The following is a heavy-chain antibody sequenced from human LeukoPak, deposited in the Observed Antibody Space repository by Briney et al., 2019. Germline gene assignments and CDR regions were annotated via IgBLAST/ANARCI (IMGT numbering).Heavy chain of an antibody. Sequence: PGGSLRLSCAASGFTFDDYAMSWVRQAPGKGLEWVSAISGSGGSTYYADSVKGRFTISRDNSKNTLYLQMNSLRDEDTAVYYCARDAAPNYYGSGSYPSDAFDIWGQGTMVTVSS. D-gene: IGHD3-10*01. CDR3: ARDAAPNYYGSGSYPSDAFDI. CDR1: GFTFDDYA. CDR2: ISGSGGST. V-gene: IGHV3-23*01. J-gene: IGHJ3*02.